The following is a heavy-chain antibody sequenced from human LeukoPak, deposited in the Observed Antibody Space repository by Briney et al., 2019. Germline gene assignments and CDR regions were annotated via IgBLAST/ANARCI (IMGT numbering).Heavy chain of an antibody. Sequence: GGSLRLSCAASGFTFSSYSMNWVRQAPGKGLEWVSYISSSSSTIYYADSVKGRFTISRDNAKNSLYLQMNSLRAEDTAVYYCAREPPMGYMDVWGKGITVTVSS. CDR3: AREPPMGYMDV. J-gene: IGHJ6*03. V-gene: IGHV3-48*01. CDR2: ISSSSSTI. CDR1: GFTFSSYS.